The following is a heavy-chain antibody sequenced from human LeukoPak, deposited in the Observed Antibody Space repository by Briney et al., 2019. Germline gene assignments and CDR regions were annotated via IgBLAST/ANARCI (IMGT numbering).Heavy chain of an antibody. J-gene: IGHJ3*02. CDR1: GFTFRHFW. CDR2: ISGDGGST. D-gene: IGHD2-21*01. V-gene: IGHV3-74*01. Sequence: GGSLRLSCASSGFTFRHFWMHWVRQAPGKGLVWVSRISGDGGSTLYADSVKGRFTISRDNAKNTLYLQMNSLRGDDTALYYCVRDLFPDAFDIWGQGTMVTVFS. CDR3: VRDLFPDAFDI.